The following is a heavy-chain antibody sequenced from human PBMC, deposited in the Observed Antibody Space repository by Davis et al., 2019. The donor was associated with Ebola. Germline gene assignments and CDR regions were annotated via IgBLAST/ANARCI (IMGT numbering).Heavy chain of an antibody. D-gene: IGHD6-19*01. CDR1: GFTVSSNY. V-gene: IGHV3-23*01. CDR3: AREAGPVWFDY. Sequence: GESLRLSCAASGFTVSSNYMSWVRQAPGKGLEWVSAISGSGGSTYYADSVKGRFTISRDNSKNTLYLQMNSLRAEDTAVYYCAREAGPVWFDYWGQGTLVTVSS. J-gene: IGHJ4*02. CDR2: ISGSGGST.